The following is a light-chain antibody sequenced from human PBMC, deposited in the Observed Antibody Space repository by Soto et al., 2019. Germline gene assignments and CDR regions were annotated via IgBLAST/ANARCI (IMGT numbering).Light chain of an antibody. CDR3: QQYNNWPRGT. CDR1: QSVSSK. Sequence: EIVMTQSPATLSVSPGERATLSFRASQSVSSKLAWYQQKPGQAPRLPIYGASTRASGIPARFSGSGSGTEFTLTISSLQSEDFAVYYCQQYNNWPRGTFGGGTKVEIK. CDR2: GAS. J-gene: IGKJ4*01. V-gene: IGKV3-15*01.